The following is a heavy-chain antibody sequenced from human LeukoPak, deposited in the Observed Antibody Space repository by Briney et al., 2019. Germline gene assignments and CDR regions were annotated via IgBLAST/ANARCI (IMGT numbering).Heavy chain of an antibody. D-gene: IGHD3-16*01. J-gene: IGHJ4*02. CDR1: GFTFSNAW. Sequence: PGGSLRLSCAASGFTFSNAWMTWVRQAPGKGLEWVGRIKSKADRGTTDYAAPVKGRFTISRDDSKNTLYLQMNSLKTEDTAVYYCTSLDYPVFGYWGQGTLVTVSS. V-gene: IGHV3-15*01. CDR2: IKSKADRGTT. CDR3: TSLDYPVFGY.